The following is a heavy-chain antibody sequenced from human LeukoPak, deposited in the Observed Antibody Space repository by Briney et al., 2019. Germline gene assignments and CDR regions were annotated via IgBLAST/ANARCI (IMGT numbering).Heavy chain of an antibody. Sequence: ASVKVFCKASGYTFTGYYMHWVRQAPGQGLEWMGRINPNSGGTNYAQKFQGRVTMTRDTSISTAYMELSRLRSDDTAVYYCARSPFRSGWYTGDYWGQGTQVTVSS. CDR2: INPNSGGT. CDR1: GYTFTGYY. J-gene: IGHJ4*02. D-gene: IGHD6-19*01. V-gene: IGHV1-2*06. CDR3: ARSPFRSGWYTGDY.